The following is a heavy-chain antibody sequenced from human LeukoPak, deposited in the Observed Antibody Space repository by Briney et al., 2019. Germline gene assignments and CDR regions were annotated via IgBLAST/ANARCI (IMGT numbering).Heavy chain of an antibody. CDR1: GFTFSSYS. J-gene: IGHJ3*02. D-gene: IGHD6-6*01. Sequence: GGSLRLSCAASGFTFSSYSMNWVRQAPGKGLEWVSSISSSSSYIYYADSVKGRFTISRDNAKNSLYLQMNSLRAEDTAVYYCARAASIAAYDAFAIWGQGTMVTVSS. CDR2: ISSSSSYI. CDR3: ARAASIAAYDAFAI. V-gene: IGHV3-21*01.